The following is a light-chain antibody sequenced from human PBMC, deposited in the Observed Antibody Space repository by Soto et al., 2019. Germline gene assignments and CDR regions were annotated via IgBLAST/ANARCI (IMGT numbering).Light chain of an antibody. CDR3: QLYGKLPPYT. V-gene: IGKV1-33*01. Sequence: DIQMTQSPSSLSASVGDRVTITCQASQDIDNYLNWYQQKPGQAPKLLIYDASNLETGVPSRFSGRGSGTDFTFTISSLQPEDVAIYYCQLYGKLPPYTFGQGTKLELK. J-gene: IGKJ2*01. CDR1: QDIDNY. CDR2: DAS.